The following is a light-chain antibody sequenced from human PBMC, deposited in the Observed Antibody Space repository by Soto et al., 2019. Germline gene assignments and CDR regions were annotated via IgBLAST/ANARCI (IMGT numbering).Light chain of an antibody. CDR3: QQYGRSPPYT. V-gene: IGKV1-39*01. Sequence: DIQMTQSPSSLSASVGDRVTITCRASQSISSYLNWYQQKPGKAPKLLIYAASSLQSGVPSRFSGSGSGTDFTLTISSLQPEDFAVYYCQQYGRSPPYTFGPGTKVDIK. CDR2: AAS. J-gene: IGKJ3*01. CDR1: QSISSY.